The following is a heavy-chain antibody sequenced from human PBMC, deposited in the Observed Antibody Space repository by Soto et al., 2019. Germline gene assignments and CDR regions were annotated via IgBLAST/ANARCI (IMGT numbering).Heavy chain of an antibody. D-gene: IGHD7-27*01. CDR3: ATLQLSGDFDY. CDR1: GFNFPTFW. CDR2: IYPDDSDT. V-gene: IGHV5-51*01. Sequence: PGESLKISCKHSGFNFPTFWIAWVRQMPGKGLEWMGTIYPDDSDTRYSPSFQGQVTISADKSIQTAYLQWSSLKASDTAMYYCATLQLSGDFDYWGQGTLVTVPQ. J-gene: IGHJ4*02.